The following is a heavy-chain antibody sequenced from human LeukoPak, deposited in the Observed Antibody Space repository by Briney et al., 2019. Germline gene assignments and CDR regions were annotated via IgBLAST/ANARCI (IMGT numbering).Heavy chain of an antibody. CDR2: INTQGTYT. CDR3: ARDRALTVLDYYYGMDV. CDR1: GITSSSYW. D-gene: IGHD3-9*01. Sequence: GGSLRLSCAVSGITSSSYWMHWVRQDPGRGLLWVSRINTQGTYTNYADSVKGRFTISRDNAKTSLYLQMNSLRDEDTAVYYCARDRALTVLDYYYGMDVWGQGTTVTVSS. V-gene: IGHV3-74*01. J-gene: IGHJ6*02.